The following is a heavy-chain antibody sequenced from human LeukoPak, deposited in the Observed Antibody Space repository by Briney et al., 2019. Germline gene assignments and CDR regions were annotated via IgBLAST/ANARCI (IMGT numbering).Heavy chain of an antibody. CDR2: ISYDGSNK. V-gene: IGHV3-30*03. D-gene: IGHD2-15*01. Sequence: PGGSLRLSCAASGFTFSSYGMHWVRQAPGKGLEWVAVISYDGSNKYYADSVKGRFTISRDNSKNTLYLQMNSLRAEDTAVYYCARDSRYCSGGSCYGANFDYWGQGTLVTVPS. CDR3: ARDSRYCSGGSCYGANFDY. CDR1: GFTFSSYG. J-gene: IGHJ4*02.